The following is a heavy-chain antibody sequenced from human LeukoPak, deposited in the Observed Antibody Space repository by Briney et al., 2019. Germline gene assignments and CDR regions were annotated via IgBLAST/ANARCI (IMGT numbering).Heavy chain of an antibody. CDR2: ISGSGGST. CDR1: GFTFSSYA. CDR3: ARVTYGSGTYGAFDY. J-gene: IGHJ4*02. V-gene: IGHV3-23*01. Sequence: PGGSLRLSCAASGFTFSSYAMSWVRQAPGKGLEWVSSISGSGGSTYYADSVKGRFSISRDNSKNTLYLQVNSLRADDTAVYYCARVTYGSGTYGAFDYWGQGTLVTVSS. D-gene: IGHD3-10*01.